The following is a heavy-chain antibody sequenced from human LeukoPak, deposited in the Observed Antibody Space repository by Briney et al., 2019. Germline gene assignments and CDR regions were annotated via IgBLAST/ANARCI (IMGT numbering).Heavy chain of an antibody. V-gene: IGHV4-59*08. CDR1: GGSISSYY. Sequence: ASETLSLTCTVSGGSISSYYWSWIRQPPGKGLEWIGYIYYSGSTNYNPSLKSRVTISVDTSKNQFSLKLSSVTAADTAVYYCASSSYYDILTGYDAFDIWGQGTMVTVSS. J-gene: IGHJ3*02. CDR3: ASSSYYDILTGYDAFDI. CDR2: IYYSGST. D-gene: IGHD3-9*01.